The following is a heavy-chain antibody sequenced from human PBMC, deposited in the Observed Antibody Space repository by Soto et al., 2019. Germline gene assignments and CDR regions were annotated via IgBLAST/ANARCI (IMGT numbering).Heavy chain of an antibody. CDR3: ARDGATMVRGVKNYYYYGMDV. J-gene: IGHJ6*02. Sequence: GGSLRLSCAASGFTFSSYSMNWVRQAPGKGLEWVSSISSSSSYIYYADSVKGRFTISRDNAKNSLYLQMNSLRAEDTAVYYCARDGATMVRGVKNYYYYGMDVWGQGTTVTVSS. CDR2: ISSSSSYI. D-gene: IGHD3-10*01. CDR1: GFTFSSYS. V-gene: IGHV3-21*01.